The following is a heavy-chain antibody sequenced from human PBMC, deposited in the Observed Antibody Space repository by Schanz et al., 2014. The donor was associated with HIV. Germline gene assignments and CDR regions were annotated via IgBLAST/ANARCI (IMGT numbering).Heavy chain of an antibody. CDR1: GFTFSGFA. Sequence: QLLESGGGLVQPGGLLRLSCAASGFTFSGFAMSWVRQAPGKGLEWVSAIEGVGDNTYYADSVKGRFTISRDNSKNTLYLQMTTLRTEDTAVYYCAKPEYDSSGNSQSHFDYWGQGTLVTVSS. D-gene: IGHD3-22*01. CDR2: IEGVGDNT. J-gene: IGHJ4*02. V-gene: IGHV3-23*01. CDR3: AKPEYDSSGNSQSHFDY.